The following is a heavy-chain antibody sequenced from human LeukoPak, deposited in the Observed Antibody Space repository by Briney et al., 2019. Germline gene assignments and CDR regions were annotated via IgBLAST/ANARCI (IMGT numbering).Heavy chain of an antibody. D-gene: IGHD6-13*01. Sequence: SVKVSCKASGGTFSSYAIGWVRQAPGQGLEWMGRIIPILGIANYAQKFQGRVTITADKSTSTAYMELSSLRSEDTAVYYCARDYYSSSWFDYWGQGTLVTVSS. CDR1: GGTFSSYA. V-gene: IGHV1-69*04. CDR2: IIPILGIA. CDR3: ARDYYSSSWFDY. J-gene: IGHJ4*02.